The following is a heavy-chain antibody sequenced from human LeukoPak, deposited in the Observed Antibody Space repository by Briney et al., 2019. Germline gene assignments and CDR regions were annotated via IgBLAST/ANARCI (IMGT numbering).Heavy chain of an antibody. Sequence: SETLSLTCAAYGGSFSGYYWSWIRQPPGKGLEWIGEINHSGSTNYNPSLKSRVTISVDTSKNQFSLKLSSVTAADTAVYYCARALKATMTLVDYWGQGTLVTVSS. D-gene: IGHD5-12*01. V-gene: IGHV4-34*01. CDR3: ARALKATMTLVDY. CDR1: GGSFSGYY. J-gene: IGHJ4*02. CDR2: INHSGST.